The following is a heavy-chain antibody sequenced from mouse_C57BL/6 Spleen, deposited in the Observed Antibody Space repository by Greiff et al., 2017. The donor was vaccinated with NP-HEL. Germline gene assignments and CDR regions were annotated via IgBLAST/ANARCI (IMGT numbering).Heavy chain of an antibody. CDR1: GFTFSSYG. CDR3: ARPPDGYFDV. V-gene: IGHV5-6*01. Sequence: DVQLVESGGDLVKPGGSLKLSCAASGFTFSSYGMSWVRQTPDKRLEWVATISSGGSYTYYPDSVKGRFTISRDNAKNTLYLQMSSLKSEDTAMYYCARPPDGYFDVWGTGTTVTVSS. J-gene: IGHJ1*03. CDR2: ISSGGSYT.